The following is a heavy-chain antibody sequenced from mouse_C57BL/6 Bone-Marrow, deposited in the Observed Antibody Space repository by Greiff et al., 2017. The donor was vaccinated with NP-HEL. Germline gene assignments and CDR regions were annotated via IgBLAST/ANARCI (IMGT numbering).Heavy chain of an antibody. CDR1: GYTFTSYW. CDR2: IDPSDSYT. Sequence: QVQLQQPGAELVMPGASVKLSCKASGYTFTSYWMHWVKQRPGQGLEWIGEIDPSDSYTNYNQKFKGKSTLTVDKSSSTAYMQLSSLTSEDSAVYYCAREYDAMDYGGRGTAVTVSA. V-gene: IGHV1-69*01. CDR3: AREYDAMDY. J-gene: IGHJ4*01.